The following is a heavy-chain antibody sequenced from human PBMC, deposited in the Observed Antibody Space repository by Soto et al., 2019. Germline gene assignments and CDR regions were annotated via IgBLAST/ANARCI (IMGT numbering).Heavy chain of an antibody. CDR2: IYYSGST. CDR3: ATQEVGGSYVYTFDP. D-gene: IGHD1-26*01. V-gene: IGHV4-39*01. Sequence: LSITCTVSSGSITSSSFYLAWIRQPPGKGLEWIGSIYYSGSTYYNPSLKSRVTISVDTSKNQFSLKLSSVTAADTAVYYCATQEVGGSYVYTFDPWGQGTLVTVSS. CDR1: SGSITSSSFY. J-gene: IGHJ5*02.